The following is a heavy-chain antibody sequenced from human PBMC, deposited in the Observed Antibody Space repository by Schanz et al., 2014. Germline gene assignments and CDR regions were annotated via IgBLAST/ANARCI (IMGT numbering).Heavy chain of an antibody. CDR2: ISVDNGNT. Sequence: QVQLVQSGAEVKKAGASVKVSCKVSGYTLSKLSIHWVRLAPGQGLEWMGWISVDNGNTNYAQKLQGRVTMTIDTSTSTAYMELRSLRSDDTAVYYCARDGAYCGGDCYSVDYWGQGTLVTVSS. D-gene: IGHD2-21*02. V-gene: IGHV1-18*01. CDR1: GYTLSKLS. J-gene: IGHJ4*02. CDR3: ARDGAYCGGDCYSVDY.